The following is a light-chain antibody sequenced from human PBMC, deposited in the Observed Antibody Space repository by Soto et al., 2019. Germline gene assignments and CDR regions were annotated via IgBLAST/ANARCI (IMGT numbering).Light chain of an antibody. Sequence: NFMLTQPHSVSESPGKTVTISCTGSSGSIASNYVQWYQQRPGSAPTTVICENNQRPSGVPDRFSGSIDSSSNSASLTISGLKTEDEAEYYCQSFGIYNQVFGGGTKLTVL. J-gene: IGLJ3*02. V-gene: IGLV6-57*02. CDR2: ENN. CDR1: SGSIASNY. CDR3: QSFGIYNQV.